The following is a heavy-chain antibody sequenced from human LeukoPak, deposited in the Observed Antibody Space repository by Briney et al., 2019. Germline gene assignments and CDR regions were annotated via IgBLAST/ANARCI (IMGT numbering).Heavy chain of an antibody. CDR3: AAEHDGFDI. D-gene: IGHD2-21*01. Sequence: GRSLRLSCAASGFTFSTYAMHWVRQAPGKGLEWVAVISYDGSNNYYTDSVKGRFTISRDNSKNTLYLQMNSLRADDTAVYYCAAEHDGFDIWGQGTMVTVSS. CDR2: ISYDGSNN. V-gene: IGHV3-30-3*01. CDR1: GFTFSTYA. J-gene: IGHJ3*02.